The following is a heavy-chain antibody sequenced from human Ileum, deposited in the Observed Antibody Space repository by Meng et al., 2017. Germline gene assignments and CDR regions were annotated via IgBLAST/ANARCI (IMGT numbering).Heavy chain of an antibody. J-gene: IGHJ4*02. Sequence: SETLSLTCTVSGDSISSSTYYWGWIRQPPGKGLEWIGSIYYGRSAFYYPGLKCRVTISVDSSKNQLSLRLTSVTAADTATYYCAREQADGNLGGYWGQGTLVTVSS. CDR3: AREQADGNLGGY. CDR2: IYYGRSA. D-gene: IGHD6-13*01. V-gene: IGHV4-39*07. CDR1: GDSISSSTYY.